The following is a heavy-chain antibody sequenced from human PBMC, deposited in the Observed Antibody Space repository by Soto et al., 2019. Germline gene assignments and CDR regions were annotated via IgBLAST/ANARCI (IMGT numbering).Heavy chain of an antibody. CDR1: GGSISSYY. Sequence: SETLSLTCTVSGGSISSYYWTWIRQPPGKGLEWIGFMYNSGSTHYNPSLKSRVAISLDTSKNQFSLKLSSVTAADTAVYYCARRYGSAIDYWGQGTLVTVSS. CDR3: ARRYGSAIDY. V-gene: IGHV4-59*08. CDR2: MYNSGST. J-gene: IGHJ4*02. D-gene: IGHD1-26*01.